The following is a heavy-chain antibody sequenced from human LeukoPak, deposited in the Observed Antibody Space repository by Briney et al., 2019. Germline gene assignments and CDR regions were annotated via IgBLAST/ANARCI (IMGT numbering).Heavy chain of an antibody. CDR3: ARDSPDYGGKGFDY. J-gene: IGHJ4*02. D-gene: IGHD4-23*01. Sequence: PGGSLRLSCAASGFTFSIYVMSWVRQAPGKGLEWVSTLSGRGGNSYYADSVKGRFTISRDNSKNMLFLQMNSLRADDTAIYFCARDSPDYGGKGFDYWGQGTLVTVSS. CDR2: LSGRGGNS. CDR1: GFTFSIYV. V-gene: IGHV3-23*01.